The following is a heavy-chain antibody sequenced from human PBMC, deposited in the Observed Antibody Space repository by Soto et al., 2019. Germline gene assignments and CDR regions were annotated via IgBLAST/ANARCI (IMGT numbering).Heavy chain of an antibody. D-gene: IGHD1-1*01. V-gene: IGHV4-39*01. CDR1: GGSISNSDYF. CDR2: ISHTGSP. J-gene: IGHJ4*02. CDR3: ASQLESTTYFDY. Sequence: LQLQESGPGLVKPSETLSLTCTVSGGSISNSDYFWAWMGQPPGKGLEWVGTISHTGSPRYNPSLKSRVTISVDTSKNQFSLRLPSVTAADTAVFYCASQLESTTYFDYWGRGTLVTVSS.